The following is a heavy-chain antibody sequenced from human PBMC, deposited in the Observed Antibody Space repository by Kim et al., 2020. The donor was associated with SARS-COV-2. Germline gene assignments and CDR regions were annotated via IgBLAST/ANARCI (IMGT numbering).Heavy chain of an antibody. CDR2: FDPEDGET. Sequence: ASVKVSCKVSGYTLTELSMHWVRQAPGKGLEWMGGFDPEDGETIYAQKFQGRVTMTEDTSTDTAYMELSSLRSEDTAVYYCATDLGAAMAPIFDYWGQGTLVTVSS. CDR1: GYTLTELS. D-gene: IGHD5-18*01. J-gene: IGHJ4*02. CDR3: ATDLGAAMAPIFDY. V-gene: IGHV1-24*01.